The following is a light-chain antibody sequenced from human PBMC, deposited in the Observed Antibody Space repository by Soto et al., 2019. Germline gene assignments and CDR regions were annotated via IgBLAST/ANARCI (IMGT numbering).Light chain of an antibody. J-gene: IGKJ1*01. CDR2: DAS. CDR1: QSISIW. CDR3: QQYNSYSPTWT. V-gene: IGKV1-5*01. Sequence: DIQMTESPSTLSAWVAYIVTITWRASQSISIWLAWYQQKPWKAPKLLIYDASSLESGVPSRFSGSGSGTEFTLTISSLQPDDFATYYCQQYNSYSPTWTFGQGTKVDIK.